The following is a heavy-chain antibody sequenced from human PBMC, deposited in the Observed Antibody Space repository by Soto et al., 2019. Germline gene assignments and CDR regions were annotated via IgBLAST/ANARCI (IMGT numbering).Heavy chain of an antibody. J-gene: IGHJ4*02. CDR1: GYTFTSYD. D-gene: IGHD3-3*01. V-gene: IGHV1-8*01. CDR2: MNPNSGNT. Sequence: VASVKVSCKASGYTFTSYDINWVRQATGQGLEWMGWMNPNSGNTGYAQKFQGRVTMTRNTSISTAYMELSSLRSEDTAVYYCARGRWSGPSGPPDYWGQGTLVTVSS. CDR3: ARGRWSGPSGPPDY.